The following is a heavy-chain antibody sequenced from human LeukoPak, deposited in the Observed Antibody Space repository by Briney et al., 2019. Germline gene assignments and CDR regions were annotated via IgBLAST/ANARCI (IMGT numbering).Heavy chain of an antibody. Sequence: GASVKVSCKASGYTFTSYYMHWVRQAPGQGLEWMGIINPSGGSTSYAQKFQGRVTMTRDTFTSTVYMELSSLRSEDTAVYYCARAGYSSSWPPEVGYWGQGTLVTVSS. CDR2: INPSGGST. CDR3: ARAGYSSSWPPEVGY. CDR1: GYTFTSYY. J-gene: IGHJ4*02. D-gene: IGHD6-13*01. V-gene: IGHV1-46*01.